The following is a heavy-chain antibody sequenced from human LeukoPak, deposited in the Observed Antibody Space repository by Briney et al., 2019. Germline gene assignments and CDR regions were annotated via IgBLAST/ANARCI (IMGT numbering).Heavy chain of an antibody. CDR1: GDSVSSNTAA. J-gene: IGHJ4*02. V-gene: IGHV6-1*01. CDR3: ARTAIGGNYFDY. D-gene: IGHD1-26*01. Sequence: SQTLSLTCALSGDSVSSNTAAWNWIRQSPSRGLEWLGRTYYRSKWYNDYPVSVKSRVTINPDTSKNQFSLQLNSVTPEDTAMYYCARTAIGGNYFDYWGQGTLVTVSS. CDR2: TYYRSKWYN.